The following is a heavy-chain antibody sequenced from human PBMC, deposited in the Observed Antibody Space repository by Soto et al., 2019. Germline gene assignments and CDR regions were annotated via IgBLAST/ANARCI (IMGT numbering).Heavy chain of an antibody. CDR1: GFMFSNYA. CDR2: ISSDGSSK. V-gene: IGHV3-30-3*01. Sequence: QVRLVESGGGVVQPGRSLTLSCAASGFMFSNYAMHWIRQAPGKGLEWVALISSDGSSKFYADSVKGRLTISRDNSINTLYLQMNSLRAEDTAVYYCARVDIVVVPAARRRSDSPFDYWGQGTLVTVSS. CDR3: ARVDIVVVPAARRRSDSPFDY. J-gene: IGHJ4*02. D-gene: IGHD2-2*01.